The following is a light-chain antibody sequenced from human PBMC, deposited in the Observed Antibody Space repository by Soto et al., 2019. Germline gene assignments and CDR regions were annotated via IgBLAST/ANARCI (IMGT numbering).Light chain of an antibody. CDR3: CSYAGSYSYVV. Sequence: QSALTQPASVSGSPGQSITISCAGTSSDVGGYNYVSWYQQHPGKAPKFIIFDVNKRPTGVPDRFSGSKSGNTASLTISGLQADDEADYYCCSYAGSYSYVVFGGGTKLTVL. V-gene: IGLV2-11*01. CDR2: DVN. CDR1: SSDVGGYNY. J-gene: IGLJ2*01.